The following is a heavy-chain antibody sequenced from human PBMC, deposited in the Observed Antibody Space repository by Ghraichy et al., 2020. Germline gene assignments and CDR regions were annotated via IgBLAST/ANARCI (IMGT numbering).Heavy chain of an antibody. V-gene: IGHV3-23*01. D-gene: IGHD5-18*01. J-gene: IGHJ4*02. CDR2: ITGSGGTT. CDR3: ARATGYSYGKSALDY. Sequence: GGSLRLSCAASEFSFSSYAMNWVRQAPGKGLEWVSGITGSGGTTNSADSVKGRFTISRDNSKNMLYLQMNSLRAEDTAVYYCARATGYSYGKSALDYWGQGTLVTVSS. CDR1: EFSFSSYA.